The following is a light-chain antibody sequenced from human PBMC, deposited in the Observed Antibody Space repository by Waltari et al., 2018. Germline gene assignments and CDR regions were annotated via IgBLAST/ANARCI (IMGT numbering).Light chain of an antibody. CDR2: EVS. V-gene: IGLV2-8*01. J-gene: IGLJ1*01. Sequence: ISCTGTSSDVGGYNYVSWYQQHPGKAPKLMIYEVSKRPSGVPDRFSGSKSGNTASLTVSGLQAEDEADYYCSSYAGSNDYVFGTGTKVTVL. CDR1: SSDVGGYNY. CDR3: SSYAGSNDYV.